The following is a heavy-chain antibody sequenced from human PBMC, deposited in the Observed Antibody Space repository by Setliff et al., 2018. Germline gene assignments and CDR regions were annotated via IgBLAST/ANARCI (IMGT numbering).Heavy chain of an antibody. V-gene: IGHV1-18*01. CDR3: ARGRHHDTLSGYIDF. Sequence: ASVKVSCKSSGYIFSDYGITWVRQAPGQGLEWMGWANNNNFNTNYAQKFQGRFTVSRDNSKNTLYLQMNSLRAEDTAFYYCARGRHHDTLSGYIDFLGQGTLVTVSS. CDR1: GYIFSDYG. D-gene: IGHD3-9*01. J-gene: IGHJ4*02. CDR2: ANNNNFNT.